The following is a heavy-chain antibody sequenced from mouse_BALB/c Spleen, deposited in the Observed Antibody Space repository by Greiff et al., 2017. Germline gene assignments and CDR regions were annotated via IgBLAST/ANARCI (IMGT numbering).Heavy chain of an antibody. CDR3: AREDYYGSSFDV. Sequence: EVQLQESGPGLVKPSQTVSLTCTVTGISITTGNYRWSWIRQFPGNKLEWIGYIYYSGTITYNPSLTSRTTITRDTSKNQFFLEMNSLTAEDTATYYCAREDYYGSSFDVWGAGTTVTVSS. CDR2: IYYSGTI. J-gene: IGHJ1*01. D-gene: IGHD1-1*01. V-gene: IGHV3-5*02. CDR1: GISITTGNYR.